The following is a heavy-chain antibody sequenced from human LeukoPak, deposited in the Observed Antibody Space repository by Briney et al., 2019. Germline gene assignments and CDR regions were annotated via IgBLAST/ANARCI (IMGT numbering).Heavy chain of an antibody. J-gene: IGHJ4*02. Sequence: SETLSLTCAVYGGSFSTYYWSWIRQPPGKGLEWIGYIYYTGRTNYNPSLKSRVTISVDTSKNQFSLKLSSVTAADTAVYSCARAEDGYFDYWGQGTLVTVSS. CDR1: GGSFSTYY. D-gene: IGHD2-15*01. CDR2: IYYTGRT. V-gene: IGHV4-59*01. CDR3: ARAEDGYFDY.